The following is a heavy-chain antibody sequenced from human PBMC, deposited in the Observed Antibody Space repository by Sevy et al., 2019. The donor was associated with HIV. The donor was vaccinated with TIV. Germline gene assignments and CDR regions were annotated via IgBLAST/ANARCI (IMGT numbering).Heavy chain of an antibody. CDR2: FDPENGGT. V-gene: IGHV1-24*01. D-gene: IGHD3-10*01. CDR3: ATARTERNWYGEAFDEYTAIDV. J-gene: IGHJ6*02. Sequence: ASVKVSCQVSGDSLTELNRYWVRQSPGKGLEWMGGFDPENGGTIYAQIFQGRVTMTEDKSADTAYMGLTSLKSEDSAVYFCATARTERNWYGEAFDEYTAIDVWGQGTTVTVSS. CDR1: GDSLTELN.